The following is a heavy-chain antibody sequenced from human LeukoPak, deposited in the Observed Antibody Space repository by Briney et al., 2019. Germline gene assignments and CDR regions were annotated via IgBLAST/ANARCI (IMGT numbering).Heavy chain of an antibody. CDR1: GFTFSRYW. V-gene: IGHV3-7*01. D-gene: IGHD3-10*01. CDR3: ARDGELLWFGNVDYYYMDV. CDR2: INQDGSEK. Sequence: GGSLRLSCAAPGFTFSRYWMSWVRQAPGKGLEWVANINQDGSEKHYVDSVRGRFTISRDNAKNSLHLQMNGLRAEDTAVYHCARDGELLWFGNVDYYYMDVWGKGTTVTVSS. J-gene: IGHJ6*03.